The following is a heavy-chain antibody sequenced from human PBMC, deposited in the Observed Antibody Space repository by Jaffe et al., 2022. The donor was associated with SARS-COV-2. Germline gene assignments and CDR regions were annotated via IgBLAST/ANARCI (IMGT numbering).Heavy chain of an antibody. Sequence: QVQLVQSGAEVKKPGASVKVSCKASGYTFTGYYMHWVRQAPGQGLEWMGWINPNSGGTNYAQKFQGRVTMTRDTSISTAYMELSRLRSDDTAVYYCARGADLGITGTTREEVYGMDVWGQGTTVTVSS. J-gene: IGHJ6*02. CDR2: INPNSGGT. D-gene: IGHD1-7*01. CDR1: GYTFTGYY. CDR3: ARGADLGITGTTREEVYGMDV. V-gene: IGHV1-2*02.